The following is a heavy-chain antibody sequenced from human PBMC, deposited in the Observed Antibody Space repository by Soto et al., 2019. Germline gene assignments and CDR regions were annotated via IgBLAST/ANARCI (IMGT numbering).Heavy chain of an antibody. J-gene: IGHJ3*02. CDR2: INPATGAA. Sequence: QLHLLQSGAVVKKPGASVTVSCSASGYPVTAYYMHWVRQAPGRGLEWMGGINPATGAAQYTPKLTGRASITRATSQSTVFKELSGLTSEDTAVFYCEKGGGVGVAGSAAFDMWGQGTLVTVSS. D-gene: IGHD3-3*01. CDR1: GYPVTAYY. CDR3: EKGGGVGVAGSAAFDM. V-gene: IGHV1-2*02.